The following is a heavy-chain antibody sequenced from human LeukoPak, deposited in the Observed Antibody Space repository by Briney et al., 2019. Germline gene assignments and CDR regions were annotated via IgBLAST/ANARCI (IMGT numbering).Heavy chain of an antibody. J-gene: IGHJ4*02. Sequence: SETLSLTCTVSGGSISSSSYYWGWIRQPAGKGLEWIGRIYTSGSTNYNPSLKSRVTMSVDTSKNQFSLKLSSVTAADTAVYYCARENYDFWSGYSLIDYWGQGTLVTVSS. CDR2: IYTSGST. D-gene: IGHD3-3*01. CDR1: GGSISSSSYY. CDR3: ARENYDFWSGYSLIDY. V-gene: IGHV4-61*02.